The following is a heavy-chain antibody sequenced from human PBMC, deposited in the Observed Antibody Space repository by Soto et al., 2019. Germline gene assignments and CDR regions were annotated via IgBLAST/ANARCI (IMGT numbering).Heavy chain of an antibody. CDR3: ARAYCTNGVCYSPAHFDY. CDR1: GYTFTGYY. Sequence: ASVKVSCKASGYTFTGYYMHWVRQAPGQGLEWMGWINPNSGGTNYAQKFQGWVTMTRDTSISTAYMELSRLRSDDTAVYYCARAYCTNGVCYSPAHFDYWGQGTLVTVSS. D-gene: IGHD2-8*01. J-gene: IGHJ4*02. CDR2: INPNSGGT. V-gene: IGHV1-2*04.